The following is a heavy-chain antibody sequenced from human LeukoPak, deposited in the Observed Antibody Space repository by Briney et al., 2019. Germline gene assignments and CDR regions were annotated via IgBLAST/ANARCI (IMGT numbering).Heavy chain of an antibody. V-gene: IGHV4-61*02. CDR2: IYTSGST. D-gene: IGHD3-3*01. CDR1: GGSISSGSYY. J-gene: IGHJ3*02. CDR3: ATCGDVDFGRGAAFDI. Sequence: PSETLSLTCTVSGGSISSGSYYWSWIRQPAGKGLEWIGRIYTSGSTNYNPSLKSRVTISVDTSKNQFSLKLSSVTAADTAVYYCATCGDVDFGRGAAFDIWGQGTMVTVSS.